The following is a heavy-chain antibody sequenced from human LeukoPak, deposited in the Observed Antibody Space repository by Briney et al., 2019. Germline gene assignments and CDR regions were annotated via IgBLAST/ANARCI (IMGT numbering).Heavy chain of an antibody. V-gene: IGHV3-53*01. CDR1: GFTVSSNY. D-gene: IGHD3-10*01. J-gene: IGHJ4*02. CDR3: AKRGGYETMAAFDY. CDR2: IYGGVNT. Sequence: PGGSLRLSCAASGFTVSSNYMSWVRQAPGKGLEWVSVIYGGVNTVYADSVQGRFTISRDNSKNTLYLQMSSLRAEDSAVYYCAKRGGYETMAAFDYWGQGTLVTVSS.